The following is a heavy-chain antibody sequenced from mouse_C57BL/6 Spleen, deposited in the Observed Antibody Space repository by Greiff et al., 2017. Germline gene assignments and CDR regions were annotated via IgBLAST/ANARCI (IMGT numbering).Heavy chain of an antibody. Sequence: VQLQQSGAELAKPGASVKLSCKASGYTFTSYWMHWVKQRPGQGLEWIGYINPSSGYTKYNQKFKDKATLTADKSSSTAYMQLSSLTYEDSAVXYCAREDTTVVAPFAYWGQGTLVTVSA. CDR1: GYTFTSYW. D-gene: IGHD1-1*01. CDR2: INPSSGYT. CDR3: AREDTTVVAPFAY. V-gene: IGHV1-7*01. J-gene: IGHJ3*01.